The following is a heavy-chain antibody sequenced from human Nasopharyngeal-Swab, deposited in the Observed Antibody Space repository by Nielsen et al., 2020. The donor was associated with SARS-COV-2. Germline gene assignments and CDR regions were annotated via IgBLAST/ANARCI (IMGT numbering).Heavy chain of an antibody. CDR2: ISGSGGST. D-gene: IGHD5-18*01. J-gene: IGHJ4*01. CDR1: GFTFSSYA. CDR3: AKDEHTAMPNYFDY. Sequence: GESLKISCAAPGFTFSSYAMSWVRQAPGKGLEWVSAISGSGGSTYYADSVKGRFTISRDNSKNTLYLQMNSLRAEDTAVYYCAKDEHTAMPNYFDYWGQGTLVTVPS. V-gene: IGHV3-23*01.